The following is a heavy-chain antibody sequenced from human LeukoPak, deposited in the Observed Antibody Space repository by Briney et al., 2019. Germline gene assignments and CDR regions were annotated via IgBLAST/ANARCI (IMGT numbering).Heavy chain of an antibody. D-gene: IGHD3-3*01. J-gene: IGHJ4*02. V-gene: IGHV3-23*01. CDR2: ISGSGGST. CDR1: GFTFSSYA. CDR3: AKVPSRSVLRFLEWYH. Sequence: GGSLRLSCAASGFTFSSYAMSWVRQAPGKGLEWVSAISGSGGSTYYADSVKGRFTISRDNSKNTLYLQMNSLRAEDTAVYYCAKVPSRSVLRFLEWYHWGQGTLVTVSS.